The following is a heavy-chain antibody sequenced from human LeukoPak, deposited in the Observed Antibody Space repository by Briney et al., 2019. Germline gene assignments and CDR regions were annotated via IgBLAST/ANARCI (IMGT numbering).Heavy chain of an antibody. J-gene: IGHJ4*02. CDR1: GFTFGDYA. D-gene: IGHD2-15*01. CDR2: IRRKVSGATT. Sequence: GSLRLSCTVSGFTFGDYAMGWVRQAPGKGLEWVGIIRRKVSGATTEYAASVKGRFTISRDDAKSIAYLQMNSLKTEDTAMYYCTRNIYCSGGSCSYYFDYWGQGTLVTVSS. CDR3: TRNIYCSGGSCSYYFDY. V-gene: IGHV3-49*04.